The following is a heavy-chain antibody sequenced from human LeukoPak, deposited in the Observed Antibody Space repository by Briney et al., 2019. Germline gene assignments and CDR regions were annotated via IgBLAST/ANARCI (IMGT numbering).Heavy chain of an antibody. J-gene: IGHJ4*02. V-gene: IGHV3-11*01. D-gene: IGHD3-22*01. Sequence: GGSLRLSCAASGFTFSDYYMSWIRQAPGKGLEWVSYISSSGSTIYYADSVKGRFTISRGNAKNSLYLPMNSLRAEDTAVYYCARDRNYYDSSGYLSMGGYWGQGTLVTVSS. CDR1: GFTFSDYY. CDR3: ARDRNYYDSSGYLSMGGY. CDR2: ISSSGSTI.